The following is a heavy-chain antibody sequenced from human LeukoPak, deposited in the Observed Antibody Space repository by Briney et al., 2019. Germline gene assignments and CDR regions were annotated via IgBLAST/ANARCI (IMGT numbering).Heavy chain of an antibody. Sequence: GESLKISCKGSGFSFTSYWIAWVRQMPGKGLECMGIIYPTDSETRYSPPFQDQVTISADKSISIAYLQWNSLKASDTALYYCASAIVEVPAADHAFDIWGQGTMVIVSS. D-gene: IGHD2-2*01. CDR3: ASAIVEVPAADHAFDI. CDR1: GFSFTSYW. CDR2: IYPTDSET. J-gene: IGHJ3*02. V-gene: IGHV5-51*01.